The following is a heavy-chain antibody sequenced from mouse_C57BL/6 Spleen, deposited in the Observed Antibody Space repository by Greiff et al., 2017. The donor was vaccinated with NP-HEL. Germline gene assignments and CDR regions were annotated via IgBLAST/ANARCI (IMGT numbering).Heavy chain of an antibody. V-gene: IGHV5-4*01. J-gene: IGHJ2*01. D-gene: IGHD6-1*01. CDR2: ISDGGSYT. CDR3: ARAPSCWNY. Sequence: EVQVVESGGGLVKPGGSLKLSCAASGFTFSSYAMSWVRQTPEKRLEWVATISDGGSYTYYPDNVKGRFTISRDNAKNNLYLQMSHLKSEDTAMYYCARAPSCWNYWGQGTTLTVSS. CDR1: GFTFSSYA.